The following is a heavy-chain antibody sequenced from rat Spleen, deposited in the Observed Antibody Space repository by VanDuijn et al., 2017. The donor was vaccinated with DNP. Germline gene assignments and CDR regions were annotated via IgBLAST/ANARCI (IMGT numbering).Heavy chain of an antibody. J-gene: IGHJ2*01. CDR1: GYSITSNY. D-gene: IGHD1-9*01. V-gene: IGHV3-1*01. Sequence: VQLKESGSGLVKPSQSLALTCSVTGYSITSNYWGWIRKFPGNKLEWIGHISYSGSTGYNPSLKSRISITRDTSKNQLFLQLNSVSTEDTATYYCAREEAYYGYNYLDYWGQGVMVTVSS. CDR2: ISYSGST. CDR3: AREEAYYGYNYLDY.